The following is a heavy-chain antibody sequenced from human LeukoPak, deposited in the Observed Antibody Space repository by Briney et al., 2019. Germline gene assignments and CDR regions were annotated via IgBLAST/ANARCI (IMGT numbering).Heavy chain of an antibody. V-gene: IGHV5-51*01. Sequence: GESLKISCKGSGYSFTSYWIGWVRQMPGKGLEWMGIIYPGDSDTRYSPSFQGQVTISADKSISTAYLQWSSLKASDTAMHYCARRFYCSSTSCYDAFDIWGQGTMVTVSS. D-gene: IGHD2-2*01. CDR2: IYPGDSDT. J-gene: IGHJ3*02. CDR3: ARRFYCSSTSCYDAFDI. CDR1: GYSFTSYW.